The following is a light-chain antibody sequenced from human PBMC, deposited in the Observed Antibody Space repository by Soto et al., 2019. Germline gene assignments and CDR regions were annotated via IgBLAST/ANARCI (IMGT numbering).Light chain of an antibody. CDR1: SSNIGSNT. V-gene: IGLV1-44*01. CDR3: AAWDDSLMGVV. J-gene: IGLJ2*01. Sequence: QSVLTQPPSASGTPGQRVTISCSGSSSNIGSNTVNWYQQLPGTAPKLLIYSNNQRPSGVPDRFSGSKSGTSASLAISWLQSEDEADYYCAAWDDSLMGVVFGGGTKLTVL. CDR2: SNN.